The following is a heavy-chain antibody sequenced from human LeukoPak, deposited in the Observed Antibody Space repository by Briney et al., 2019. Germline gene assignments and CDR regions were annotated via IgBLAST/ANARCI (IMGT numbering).Heavy chain of an antibody. J-gene: IGHJ5*02. V-gene: IGHV4-38-2*02. CDR1: GYSISSGYY. CDR3: ARVGWADGYGSGSDNWFDP. CDR2: IYHSGST. Sequence: KPSETLSLTCTVAGYSISSGYYWGWIRQPPGKGLGGIGSIYHSGSTYYNPSLKSRVTISVDTSKNQFSLKLSSVTAADTAVYYCARVGWADGYGSGSDNWFDPWGQGTLVTVSS. D-gene: IGHD3-10*01.